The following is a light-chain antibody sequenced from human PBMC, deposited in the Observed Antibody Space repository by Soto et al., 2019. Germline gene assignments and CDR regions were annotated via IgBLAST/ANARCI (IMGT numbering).Light chain of an antibody. J-gene: IGKJ2*03. V-gene: IGKV1-39*01. CDR1: QSISDR. CDR3: QQNYNTPYS. Sequence: DIHMTQSPSSLSESVGDTVTITCRASQSISDRLNWYQQKPGKAPKILIYATSTLPSGVPSRFSGSGSGTDVTLIINSLQPEDFATYYCQQNYNTPYSFGQGTKLEI. CDR2: ATS.